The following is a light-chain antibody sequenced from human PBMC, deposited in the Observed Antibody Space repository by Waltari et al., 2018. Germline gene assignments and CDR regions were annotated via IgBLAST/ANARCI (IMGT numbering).Light chain of an antibody. Sequence: DIQMTQSPSTLSASIGDRVTITCRASQSISSWVAWYQQRTGKAPKLLIYKASRLQVGVSSRCSGSGSGTEFTVTISSLQADDFATYYCQQYDTYPYTFGQGTKLDIK. CDR2: KAS. CDR3: QQYDTYPYT. V-gene: IGKV1-5*03. CDR1: QSISSW. J-gene: IGKJ2*01.